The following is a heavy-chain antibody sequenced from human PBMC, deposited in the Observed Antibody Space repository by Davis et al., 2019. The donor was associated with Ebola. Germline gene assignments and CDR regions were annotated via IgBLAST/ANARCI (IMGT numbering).Heavy chain of an antibody. Sequence: PGGALRLSFAASWVTFSGSAMHWVPQAFGKGLEWVGRIRSKANSYATVYAASVKGRFTISRDDSKNTAYLQMNSLKTEDTAVYYCTRHHVWWPFDYWGQGTLVTVSS. V-gene: IGHV3-73*01. CDR1: WVTFSGSA. CDR3: TRHHVWWPFDY. CDR2: IRSKANSYAT. J-gene: IGHJ4*02. D-gene: IGHD4/OR15-4a*01.